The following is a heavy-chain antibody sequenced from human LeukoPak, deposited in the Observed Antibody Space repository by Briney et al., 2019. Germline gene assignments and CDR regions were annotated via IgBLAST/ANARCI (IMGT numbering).Heavy chain of an antibody. Sequence: PSETLSLSCTVADYSISSGYYWGWIRQPPGKGLEWIGSIHHSGSTYYNPSLKTRVTISVDTSKNQFSLRLRSVTAADTAMYYCARQAAAGSEPKFDPWGQGVLVTVSS. V-gene: IGHV4-38-2*02. J-gene: IGHJ5*02. CDR1: DYSISSGYY. D-gene: IGHD6-13*01. CDR2: IHHSGST. CDR3: ARQAAAGSEPKFDP.